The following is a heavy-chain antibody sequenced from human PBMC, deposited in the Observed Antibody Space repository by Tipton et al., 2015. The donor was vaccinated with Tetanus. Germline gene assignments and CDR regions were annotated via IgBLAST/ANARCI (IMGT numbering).Heavy chain of an antibody. Sequence: QMQLVQSGAEVKKPGASVKVSCKASGYTFTGYYMHWVRQAPGQGLEWMGWINPNSGGTNYAQKFQGRVPMTRDTSISTAYMELSRLRSDDTAVYYCARLADGYNSFTYFDYWGQGTLVTVSS. CDR1: GYTFTGYY. J-gene: IGHJ4*02. V-gene: IGHV1-2*02. D-gene: IGHD5-24*01. CDR2: INPNSGGT. CDR3: ARLADGYNSFTYFDY.